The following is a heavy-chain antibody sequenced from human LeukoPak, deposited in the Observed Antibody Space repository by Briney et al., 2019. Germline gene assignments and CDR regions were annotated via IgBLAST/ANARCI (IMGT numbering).Heavy chain of an antibody. J-gene: IGHJ5*02. D-gene: IGHD3-10*01. CDR2: IRSDGNNK. CDR3: AKDRYGSGSDTP. V-gene: IGHV3-30*02. Sequence: GGSLRLSCAASAFTFSRYGMHWVRQAPGKGLEWVALIRSDGNNKYYADSVKGRFTISRDNSKNTLSLQMNSPRTEDTAVYYCAKDRYGSGSDTPWGQGTLVTVSS. CDR1: AFTFSRYG.